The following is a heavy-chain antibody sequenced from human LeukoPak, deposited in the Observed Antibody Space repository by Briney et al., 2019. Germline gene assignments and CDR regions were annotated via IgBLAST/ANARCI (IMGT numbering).Heavy chain of an antibody. CDR2: IYYSGST. CDR1: GGSISSGDSY. J-gene: IGHJ4*02. V-gene: IGHV4-30-4*01. D-gene: IGHD2-2*01. Sequence: PSRTLSLTCTVSGGSISSGDSYWSWIRQPPGKGLEWIGYIYYSGSTYYNPSLKSRVTISVDTSKNQFSLKLSSVTAADTAVYYCAREHIVVVPAAYYFDYWGQGTLVTVSS. CDR3: AREHIVVVPAAYYFDY.